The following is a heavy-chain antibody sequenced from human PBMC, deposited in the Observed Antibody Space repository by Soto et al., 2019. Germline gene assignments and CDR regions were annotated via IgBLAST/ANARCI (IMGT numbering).Heavy chain of an antibody. V-gene: IGHV3-9*01. CDR1: GFTFDDYA. J-gene: IGHJ4*02. Sequence: EVQLVESGGGLVQPGRSLRLSCAASGFTFDDYAMHWVRQAPGKGLEWVSGISWNSGSIGYADSVKGRFTISRDNAKNSLYLQMNSLRAEDTALYYCAATGSSYGDYDYWGQGTLVTVSS. CDR2: ISWNSGSI. D-gene: IGHD4-17*01. CDR3: AATGSSYGDYDY.